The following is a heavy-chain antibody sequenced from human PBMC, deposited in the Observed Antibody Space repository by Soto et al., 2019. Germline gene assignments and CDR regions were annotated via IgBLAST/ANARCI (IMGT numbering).Heavy chain of an antibody. CDR1: GGAFSSYA. Sequence: SVKVSCKASGGAFSSYAISWVGQAPGQGLEWRGGIIPIFGTANYAQKFQGRVTITADESTSTAYMELSSLRSEDTAVYYCARAITIFGVAYYYYYGMDVWG. CDR3: ARAITIFGVAYYYYYGMDV. J-gene: IGHJ6*02. V-gene: IGHV1-69*13. D-gene: IGHD3-3*01. CDR2: IIPIFGTA.